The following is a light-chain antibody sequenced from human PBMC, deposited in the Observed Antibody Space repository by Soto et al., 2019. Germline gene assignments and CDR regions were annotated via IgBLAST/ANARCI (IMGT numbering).Light chain of an antibody. V-gene: IGLV2-23*02. CDR3: CSSARSNSSV. CDR2: EVS. Sequence: QSVLTQPASVSGSPGQSITISCTGTSSDVGSFNLVSWYQQHPGKAPKLMIYEVSKRPSGVSNRFSGSKSGNTASLTISGLQAEDEADYYCCSSARSNSSVFGTATKVTVL. CDR1: SSDVGSFNL. J-gene: IGLJ1*01.